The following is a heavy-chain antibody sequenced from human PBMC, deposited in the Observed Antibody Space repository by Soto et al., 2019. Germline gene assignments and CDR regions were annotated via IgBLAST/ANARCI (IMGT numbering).Heavy chain of an antibody. CDR1: GFTFKNYA. Sequence: HPGGSLRLSCVASGFTFKNYAMNWVRQAPGRGLEWVSAISGSGGSTYYADSVKGRFTLSRDNSKNTLCLQMDSLRAEDTAVYYCAKDLRAYTGYHLFGYWGQGILVTVSS. CDR2: ISGSGGST. V-gene: IGHV3-23*01. CDR3: AKDLRAYTGYHLFGY. J-gene: IGHJ4*02. D-gene: IGHD5-12*01.